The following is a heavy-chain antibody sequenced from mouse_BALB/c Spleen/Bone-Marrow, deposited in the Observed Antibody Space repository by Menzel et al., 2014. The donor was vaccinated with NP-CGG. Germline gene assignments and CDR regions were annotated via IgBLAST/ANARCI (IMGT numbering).Heavy chain of an antibody. CDR1: GFTFTDYY. J-gene: IGHJ4*01. Sequence: EVKVVESGGGLVQPGGSLRLSCTTSGFTFTDYYMSWVRPPPGKALEWLAFIRNKAYGYTTEYSASVGGRFTISRDNSQSILYLQMNTLRAEDSATYYCARFPMDYWGQGTSVTVSS. CDR3: ARFPMDY. V-gene: IGHV7-3*02. CDR2: IRNKAYGYTT.